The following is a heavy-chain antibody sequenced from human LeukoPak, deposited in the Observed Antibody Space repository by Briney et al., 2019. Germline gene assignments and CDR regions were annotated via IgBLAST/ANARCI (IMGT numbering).Heavy chain of an antibody. Sequence: SQTLSLTCTVSGGSISSGGYYWSWIRQHPGKGLEWIGYIYYSGSTYYSPSLKSRVTISVDTSKNQFSLKLSSVTAADTAVYYCARGEYYYGSGSYSHWGQGTLVTVSS. CDR3: ARGEYYYGSGSYSH. CDR1: GGSISSGGYY. J-gene: IGHJ4*02. D-gene: IGHD3-10*01. CDR2: IYYSGST. V-gene: IGHV4-31*03.